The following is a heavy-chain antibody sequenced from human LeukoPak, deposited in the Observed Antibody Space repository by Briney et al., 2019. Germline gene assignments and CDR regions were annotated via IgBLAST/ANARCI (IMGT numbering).Heavy chain of an antibody. V-gene: IGHV4-59*01. D-gene: IGHD6-13*01. CDR2: VYDSGRT. J-gene: IGHJ3*01. CDR3: ARGDSSSWALYSFDV. Sequence: SETLSLTCTVSGGSISSYSRSWIRQPPGKGLEWICYVYDSGRTNYNPSLRTRVTISGDTSKNQFSLNQRSVTAADTAVYYCARGDSSSWALYSFDVWGQETLVTVSS. CDR1: GGSISSYS.